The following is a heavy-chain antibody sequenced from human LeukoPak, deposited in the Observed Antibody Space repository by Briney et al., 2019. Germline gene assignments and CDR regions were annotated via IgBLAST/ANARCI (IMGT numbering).Heavy chain of an antibody. CDR1: GFTFSIYG. CDR3: AKDEARPNYGDYYMDV. D-gene: IGHD4-17*01. V-gene: IGHV3-30*18. CDR2: ISYDGSNK. Sequence: GGTLRLSCAASGFTFSIYGMHWVRQAPGKGLEGGAGISYDGSNKYYADSVKCRFTISRDNSKNTLYLQMNSLRAEDTAVYYCAKDEARPNYGDYYMDVWGKGTTVTVSS. J-gene: IGHJ6*03.